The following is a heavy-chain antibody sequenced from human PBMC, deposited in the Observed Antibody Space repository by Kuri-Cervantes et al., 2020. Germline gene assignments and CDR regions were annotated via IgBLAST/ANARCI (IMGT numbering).Heavy chain of an antibody. V-gene: IGHV3-30*18. CDR3: AKDLYCSSTSCHTRLGDYGMDV. Sequence: LSLTCAASGFTFSSYWMSWVRQAPGKGLEWVAVISYDGSNKYYADSVKGRFTISRDNSKNTLYLQMNSLRAEDTAVYYCAKDLYCSSTSCHTRLGDYGMDVWGQGTTVTVSS. CDR1: GFTFSSYW. J-gene: IGHJ6*02. D-gene: IGHD2-2*02. CDR2: ISYDGSNK.